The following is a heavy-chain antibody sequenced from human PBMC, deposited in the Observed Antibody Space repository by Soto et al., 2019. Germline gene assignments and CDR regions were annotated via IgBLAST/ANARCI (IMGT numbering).Heavy chain of an antibody. D-gene: IGHD1-1*01. CDR1: GGSISSSSYY. CDR3: ARRYGPGINWFDP. V-gene: IGHV4-39*01. Sequence: PSETLSLTCTVSGGSISSSSYYWGWIRQPPGKGPEWIGSIYYSGSTYYNPSLKSRVTISVDTSKNQFSLKLSSVTAADTAVYYCARRYGPGINWFDPWGQGTLVTVSS. CDR2: IYYSGST. J-gene: IGHJ5*02.